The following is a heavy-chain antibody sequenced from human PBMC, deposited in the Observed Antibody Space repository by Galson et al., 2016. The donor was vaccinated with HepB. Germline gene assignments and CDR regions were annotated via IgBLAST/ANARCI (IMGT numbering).Heavy chain of an antibody. CDR1: GFTFNTYT. CDR3: ARVLIPTAAGASGLDL. D-gene: IGHD6-25*01. CDR2: ITTGSTFI. J-gene: IGHJ5*02. Sequence: SLRLSCAASGFTFNTYTLAWVRQAPGKGLEYVSSITTGSTFIHPADSVRGRFTISRDDAENSVHLQMNRLKGEDTAVYYCARVLIPTAAGASGLDLWGPGTLVVVSS. V-gene: IGHV3-21*01.